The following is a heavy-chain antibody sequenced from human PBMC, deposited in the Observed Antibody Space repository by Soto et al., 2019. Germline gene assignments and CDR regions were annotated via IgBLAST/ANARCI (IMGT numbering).Heavy chain of an antibody. CDR1: GGSISSSNW. V-gene: IGHV4-4*02. Sequence: SETLSLTCAVSGGSISSSNWWSWVRQPPGKGPEWIGEIYHSGRTNYNPSLKSRVTITVDNPNNQFSLKLSSVTAADTAVYYCARGTPPPPYYYDSSVYTQAYFQHWGQGTLVTVSS. CDR2: IYHSGRT. CDR3: ARGTPPPPYYYDSSVYTQAYFQH. D-gene: IGHD3-22*01. J-gene: IGHJ1*01.